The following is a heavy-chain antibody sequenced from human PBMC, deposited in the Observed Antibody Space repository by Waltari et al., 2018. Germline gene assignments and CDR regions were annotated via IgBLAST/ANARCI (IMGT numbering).Heavy chain of an antibody. CDR3: ARAIYSDASGHYLDS. CDR2: IGKNADNM. D-gene: IGHD3-22*01. Sequence: EVQLVESGGGLVQPGGSLRLPCAASGFIFGNYVFNWVRQAPGEGLEWLSYIGKNADNMYYAKSVEGRFTISRDNARNSLYLQMNSLRAEDTAVYYCARAIYSDASGHYLDSWGQGTLVTVSS. V-gene: IGHV3-48*03. J-gene: IGHJ5*01. CDR1: GFIFGNYV.